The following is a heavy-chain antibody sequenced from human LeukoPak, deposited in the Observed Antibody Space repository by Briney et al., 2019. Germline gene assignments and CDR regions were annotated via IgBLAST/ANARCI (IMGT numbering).Heavy chain of an antibody. CDR3: TSLTGYSQPPL. CDR1: GFTFGDYA. Sequence: GGSLRPSCTASGFTFGDYAMSWVRQAPGKGLEWVGFIRSKAYGGTTEYAASVKGRFTISRDDSKSIAYLQMNSLKTEDTAVYYCTSLTGYSQPPLWGRGTLVTVSS. V-gene: IGHV3-49*04. D-gene: IGHD3-9*01. J-gene: IGHJ2*01. CDR2: IRSKAYGGTT.